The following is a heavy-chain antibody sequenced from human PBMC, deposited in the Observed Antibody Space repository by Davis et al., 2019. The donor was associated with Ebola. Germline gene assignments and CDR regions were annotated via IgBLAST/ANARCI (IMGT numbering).Heavy chain of an antibody. CDR3: AKDIGTFSSGWSRSFDM. D-gene: IGHD6-19*01. J-gene: IGHJ3*02. CDR2: ISWNSGSI. Sequence: SLKISCTLSGLTFDDYAMHWVRQAPGKGLEWVSGISWNSGSILYADSVKGRFTISRDNDKNSLYLQMSSLRAEDTALYYCAKDIGTFSSGWSRSFDMWGRGTMVTVFS. V-gene: IGHV3-9*01. CDR1: GLTFDDYA.